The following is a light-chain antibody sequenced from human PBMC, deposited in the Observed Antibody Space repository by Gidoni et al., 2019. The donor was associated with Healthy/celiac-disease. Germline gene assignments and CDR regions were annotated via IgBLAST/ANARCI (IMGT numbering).Light chain of an antibody. CDR1: QRISSW. Sequence: DIQMTQSPSTLSASVGDRVTITCRASQRISSWLAWYQQKPGKAPKLLIYKASSLESGVPSRFSGSGSGTEFTLIISSLQPDDVATYYCQQYNSYSRTFGQXTKVEIK. J-gene: IGKJ1*01. CDR2: KAS. V-gene: IGKV1-5*03. CDR3: QQYNSYSRT.